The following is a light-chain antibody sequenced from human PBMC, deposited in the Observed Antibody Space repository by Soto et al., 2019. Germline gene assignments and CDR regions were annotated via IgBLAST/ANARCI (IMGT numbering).Light chain of an antibody. CDR2: AAS. CDR3: QQYNDWPRT. J-gene: IGKJ1*01. Sequence: IQMTQSPSSLSASVGDRVTITCRASQGIRNDLGWYQQKPGKAPQSLIFAASSLQSGVPSRFSGSGSGTEFTLTISSLQSEDFAVYYCQQYNDWPRTFGQGTKVDIK. CDR1: QGIRND. V-gene: IGKV1-17*01.